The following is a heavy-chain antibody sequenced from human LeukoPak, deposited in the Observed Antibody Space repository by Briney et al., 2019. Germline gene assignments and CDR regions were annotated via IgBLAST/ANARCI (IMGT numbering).Heavy chain of an antibody. CDR1: GGSISSSSYY. J-gene: IGHJ4*02. CDR3: ARVGGSSWYGDIFDY. D-gene: IGHD6-13*01. CDR2: IYYTGST. Sequence: SETLSLTCTVSGGSISSSSYYWAWIRQPPGKGLECIGTIYYTGSTSYNPSLKSRVTISVDTSKNQFSLKLNSVTAADTAVYYCARVGGSSWYGDIFDYWGQGTLVTVSS. V-gene: IGHV4-39*01.